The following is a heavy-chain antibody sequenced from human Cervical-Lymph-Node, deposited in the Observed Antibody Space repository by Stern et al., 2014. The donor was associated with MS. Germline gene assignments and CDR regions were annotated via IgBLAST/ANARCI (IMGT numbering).Heavy chain of an antibody. D-gene: IGHD2-2*02. J-gene: IGHJ4*02. CDR1: GGTFSSYA. V-gene: IGHV1-69*01. CDR2: IIPIFGTA. CDR3: ARAFLPGYGSSTSCHREEIHFDY. Sequence: QVQLVQSGAEVKKPGSSVKVSCKASGGTFSSYAISWVRQAPGQGLEWMGGIIPIFGTANYAQKFQGRVTITADESTSTAYMELSSLRSEDTAGYYCARAFLPGYGSSTSCHREEIHFDYWGQGTLVTVSS.